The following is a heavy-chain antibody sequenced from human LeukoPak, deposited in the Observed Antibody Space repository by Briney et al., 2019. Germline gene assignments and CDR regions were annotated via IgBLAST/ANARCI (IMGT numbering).Heavy chain of an antibody. J-gene: IGHJ3*02. CDR1: GFTFRNYA. D-gene: IGHD3-16*01. CDR3: AKDPVNWGQDSGTFDI. V-gene: IGHV3-23*01. CDR2: MSGSGSST. Sequence: GGSLRLSCAASGFTFRNYAMTWVRQAPGKGLEWVSGMSGSGSSTDYADSVKGRFTISRDNSKNTLYLQMNTLRVEDTAVYYCAKDPVNWGQDSGTFDIWGQGTMVTVSS.